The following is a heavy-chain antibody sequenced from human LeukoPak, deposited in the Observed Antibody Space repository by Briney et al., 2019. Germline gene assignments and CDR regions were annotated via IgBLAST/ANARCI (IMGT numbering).Heavy chain of an antibody. CDR1: GFTFNSYW. D-gene: IGHD6-19*01. J-gene: IGHJ4*02. V-gene: IGHV3-74*01. CDR3: VRGPYSGWTGFDY. Sequence: GGSLRLSCAASGFTFNSYWMHWVRQVPGKGLVWVSRSNSDGSTTNYADSVKGRFTISRDNAKNTLYLQMNGLRAEDTAVYYCVRGPYSGWTGFDYWGQGTLVTVSS. CDR2: SNSDGSTT.